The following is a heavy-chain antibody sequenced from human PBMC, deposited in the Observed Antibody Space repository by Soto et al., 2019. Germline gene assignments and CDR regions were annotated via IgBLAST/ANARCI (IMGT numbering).Heavy chain of an antibody. CDR1: GFTFRTYA. CDR2: ISGSGSSR. CDR3: AKELLRLGESLERYFDY. J-gene: IGHJ4*02. Sequence: GGSLRLGCAASGFTFRTYAMSWVRQAPGKGLEWVSAISGSGSSRYYADSAKGRFTISRDNSKNTLFLQLNSLRAEDTAVYYCAKELLRLGESLERYFDYSGQGTLVTVPS. D-gene: IGHD3-10*01. V-gene: IGHV3-23*01.